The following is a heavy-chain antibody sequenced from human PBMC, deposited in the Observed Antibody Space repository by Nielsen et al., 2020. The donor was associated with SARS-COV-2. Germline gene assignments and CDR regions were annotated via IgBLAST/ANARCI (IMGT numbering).Heavy chain of an antibody. D-gene: IGHD6-25*01. CDR3: ARSAYYYYYMDV. Sequence: SVKVSCKASGGTFSSYAISWVRQAPGQGLEWMGGIIPIFGTANYAQKFQGRVTITAGESTSTAYMELSSLRSEDTAVYYCARSAYYYYYMDVWGKGTTVTVSS. V-gene: IGHV1-69*13. J-gene: IGHJ6*03. CDR1: GGTFSSYA. CDR2: IIPIFGTA.